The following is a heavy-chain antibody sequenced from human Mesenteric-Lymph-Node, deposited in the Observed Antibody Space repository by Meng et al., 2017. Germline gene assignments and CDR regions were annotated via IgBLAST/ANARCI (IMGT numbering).Heavy chain of an antibody. CDR1: GGSFSGQY. Sequence: QVQLQQCGAGLLKPSETLSLTCAVYGGSFSGQYWNWIRQPQGKGLEWIGEAYPGGSTSYNPSLKGRVTISVDTSKNQFSLKLNSVTAADTGVYYCARGYGWYTYWGQGTLVTVSS. CDR3: ARGYGWYTY. D-gene: IGHD6-19*01. CDR2: AYPGGST. J-gene: IGHJ4*02. V-gene: IGHV4-34*01.